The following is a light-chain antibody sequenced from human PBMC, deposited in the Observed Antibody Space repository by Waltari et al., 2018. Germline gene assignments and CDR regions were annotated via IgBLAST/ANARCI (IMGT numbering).Light chain of an antibody. Sequence: DIQVTQSPSSLSAAIGDRVTISCRTSQNIKTYLNWYLQKPGKAPKLLIYAASTLLSVVPTRFSGSGSGTDFTLTISSVQVEDVATYFCQQSYSTPLYTTGQGTKIEIK. CDR1: QNIKTY. CDR3: QQSYSTPLYT. CDR2: AAS. V-gene: IGKV1-39*01. J-gene: IGKJ2*01.